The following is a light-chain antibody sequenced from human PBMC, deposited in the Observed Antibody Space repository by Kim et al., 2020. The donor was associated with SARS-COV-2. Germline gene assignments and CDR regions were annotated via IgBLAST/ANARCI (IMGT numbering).Light chain of an antibody. Sequence: EIVLTQSPGTLSLSPGERATLSCRASQSVSSSYLAWYQQKPGQAPRLLIYGASSRATGIPDRFSGSGSGTDFTLTISRLEPEDFAVYYCQKYGSPGFTLVPGTKRGIK. CDR3: QKYGSPGFT. J-gene: IGKJ3*01. CDR2: GAS. CDR1: QSVSSSY. V-gene: IGKV3-20*01.